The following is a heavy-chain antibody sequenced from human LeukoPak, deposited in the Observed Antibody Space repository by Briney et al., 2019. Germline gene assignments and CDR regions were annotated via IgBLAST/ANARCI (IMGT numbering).Heavy chain of an antibody. Sequence: SVKVSCKASGGTFSSYAISWVRQAPGQGLEWMGGITPIFGTANYAQKFQGRVTITTDESTSTAYMELSSLRSEDTAVYYCARVTLDSSGYYYPFDPWGQGTLVTVSS. J-gene: IGHJ5*02. V-gene: IGHV1-69*05. CDR1: GGTFSSYA. CDR2: ITPIFGTA. CDR3: ARVTLDSSGYYYPFDP. D-gene: IGHD3-22*01.